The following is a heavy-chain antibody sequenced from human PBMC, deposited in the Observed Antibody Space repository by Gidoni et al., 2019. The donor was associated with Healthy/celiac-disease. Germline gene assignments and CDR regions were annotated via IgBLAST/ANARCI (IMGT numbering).Heavy chain of an antibody. CDR2: ISYDGSNK. CDR3: ARGSPMNYYYYYGMDV. J-gene: IGHJ6*02. V-gene: IGHV3-30*01. D-gene: IGHD3-22*01. Sequence: QVQLVESGGGGVQPGRSLRLSCAASGFTFSSYAMHGVRQAPGKGLEWVAVISYDGSNKYYADSVKGRFTISRDNSKNTLYLQMNSLRAEDTAVYYCARGSPMNYYYYYGMDVWGQGTTVTVSS. CDR1: GFTFSSYA.